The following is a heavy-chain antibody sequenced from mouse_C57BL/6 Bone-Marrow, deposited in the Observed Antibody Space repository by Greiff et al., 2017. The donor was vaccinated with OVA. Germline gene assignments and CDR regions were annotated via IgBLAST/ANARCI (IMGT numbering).Heavy chain of an antibody. CDR2: IYPRSGNT. Sequence: LVESGAELARPGASVKLSCKASGYTFTSYGISWVKQRTGQGLEWIGEIYPRSGNTYYNEKFKGKATLTADKSSSTAYMELRSLTSEDSAVYFCARMEKRDYFDYWGQGTTLTVSS. CDR3: ARMEKRDYFDY. V-gene: IGHV1-81*01. J-gene: IGHJ2*01. CDR1: GYTFTSYG.